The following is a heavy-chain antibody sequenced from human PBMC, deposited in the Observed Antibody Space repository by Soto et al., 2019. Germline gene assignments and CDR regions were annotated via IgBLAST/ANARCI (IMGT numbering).Heavy chain of an antibody. CDR3: TRNQVKADY. CDR1: GFTFSSYW. J-gene: IGHJ4*02. Sequence: EVKLVESGGGLDQPGGSLRLSCAASGFTFSSYWMTWIRQAPGKGLEWVAKIKEDGSEQNYVDSVKGRFTISRDNAKSSLYLQMNSLSVDDTAIYYCTRNQVKADYWGQGTLVTVSS. D-gene: IGHD3-10*01. CDR2: IKEDGSEQ. V-gene: IGHV3-7*01.